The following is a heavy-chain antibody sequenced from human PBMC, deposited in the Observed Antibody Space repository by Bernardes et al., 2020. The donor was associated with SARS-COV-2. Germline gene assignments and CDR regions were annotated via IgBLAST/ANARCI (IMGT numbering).Heavy chain of an antibody. J-gene: IGHJ6*02. CDR3: ARDQWRPDYYYGLDV. CDR2: TRGNGDSYTT. Sequence: SPTLSCAASGYTASHHYMALVCPAPGKGLEGVRRTRGNGDSYTTEYAASVKGRFTISRDDSKYSVYLQMNSLKIEDTAVYYCARDQWRPDYYYGLDVWGQGTKVTVS. V-gene: IGHV3-72*01. D-gene: IGHD6-19*01. CDR1: GYTASHHY.